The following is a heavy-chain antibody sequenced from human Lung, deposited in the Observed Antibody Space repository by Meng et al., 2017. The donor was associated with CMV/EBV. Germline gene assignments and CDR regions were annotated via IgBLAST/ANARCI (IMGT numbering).Heavy chain of an antibody. D-gene: IGHD3/OR15-3a*01. CDR3: AKDLLLFGEHNAYFDY. V-gene: IGHV3-30*02. CDR2: IRHDGTNK. Sequence: CAASGFRFEDHGMHWVRQTPGKGLEWVAFIRHDGTNKFYGDSVKGRFTISRDNSKNTVYLQMNSMRPEETAVYYCAKDLLLFGEHNAYFDYWGQGXLVTVSS. J-gene: IGHJ4*02. CDR1: GFRFEDHG.